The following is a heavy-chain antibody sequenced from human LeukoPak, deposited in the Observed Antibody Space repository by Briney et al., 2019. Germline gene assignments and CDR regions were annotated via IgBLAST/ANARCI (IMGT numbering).Heavy chain of an antibody. J-gene: IGHJ4*02. CDR1: GITVSSNY. CDR3: ARAFIVAWNYFDY. V-gene: IGHV3-66*01. D-gene: IGHD5-12*01. CDR2: IYSGGNT. Sequence: QAGGSLRLSCAASGITVSSNYMSWVRQVPGKGLEWVSVIYSGGNTYYADSVKGRFTISRDNSKNTLYLQMNSLRAEDTAVYYCARAFIVAWNYFDYWGQGTLVTVSS.